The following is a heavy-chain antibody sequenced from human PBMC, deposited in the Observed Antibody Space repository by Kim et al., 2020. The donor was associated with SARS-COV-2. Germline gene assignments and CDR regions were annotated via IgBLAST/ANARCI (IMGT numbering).Heavy chain of an antibody. V-gene: IGHV3-33*01. J-gene: IGHJ4*02. CDR3: ARSGYSSGWYYFDY. CDR2: IWYDGSNK. CDR1: GLTFSSYG. D-gene: IGHD6-19*01. Sequence: GGSLRLSCAASGLTFSSYGMHWVRQAPGKGLEWVAVIWYDGSNKYYADSVKGRFTISRDNSKNTLYLQMNSLRAEDTAVYYCARSGYSSGWYYFDYWVQGTLVTVSS.